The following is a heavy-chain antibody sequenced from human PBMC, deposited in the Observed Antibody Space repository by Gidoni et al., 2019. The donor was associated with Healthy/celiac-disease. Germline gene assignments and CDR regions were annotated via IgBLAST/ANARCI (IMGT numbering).Heavy chain of an antibody. J-gene: IGHJ4*02. Sequence: EVQVVEAGGGLVKPGGSLRLPCAASGFTFSSYWMSWVRQAPGKGLEWVANIKQDGSEKYYVDSVKGRFTISRDNAKNSLYLQMNSLRAEDTAVYYCARVDSSGAFDYWGQGTLVTVSS. CDR3: ARVDSSGAFDY. CDR1: GFTFSSYW. V-gene: IGHV3-7*03. D-gene: IGHD3-22*01. CDR2: IKQDGSEK.